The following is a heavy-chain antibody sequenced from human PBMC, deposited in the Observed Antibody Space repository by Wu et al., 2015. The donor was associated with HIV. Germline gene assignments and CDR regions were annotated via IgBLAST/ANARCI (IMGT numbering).Heavy chain of an antibody. CDR1: GYTFSDYY. V-gene: IGHV1-2*02. CDR3: ARFRCNITSCYEPYWYFDL. CDR2: INSHSGST. J-gene: IGHJ2*01. Sequence: QVQLEQSGAELKKPGASVKVSCKASGYTFSDYYLHWVRQAPGLGLEWMGWINSHSGSTNYAQKFHGRVTMTRDTSISTAHMELSSLRSDDTAVYYCARFRCNITSCYEPYWYFDLWGRGTLVTVSS. D-gene: IGHD2-2*01.